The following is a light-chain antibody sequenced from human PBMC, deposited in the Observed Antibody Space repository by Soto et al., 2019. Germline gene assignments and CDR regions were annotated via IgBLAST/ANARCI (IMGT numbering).Light chain of an antibody. CDR1: QNVDSNY. Sequence: EIVLTQSPGTLSLSPGEEATLSCRASQNVDSNYLAWYQQKPGQTPRLIIYGASGRADGIPHRFSGSGFGTDFTLTISKVEPEDFAVYYCQQYGSSPSTFGQGTKV. CDR2: GAS. V-gene: IGKV3-20*01. J-gene: IGKJ1*01. CDR3: QQYGSSPST.